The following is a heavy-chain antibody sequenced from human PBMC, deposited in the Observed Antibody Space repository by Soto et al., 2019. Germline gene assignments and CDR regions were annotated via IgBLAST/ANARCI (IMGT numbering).Heavy chain of an antibody. CDR1: GGSIGSYY. V-gene: IGHV4-59*12. CDR2: IYYSGST. Sequence: SETLSLTCTVSGGSIGSYYWSWIRQPPGKGLEWIGYIYYSGSTNYNPSLKSRVTISVDTSKNQFSLKLRSVTAADTAVYYCAGTWLFVDYYDSSGYGPAYYYYGMDVWGQGTTVTVSS. D-gene: IGHD3-22*01. CDR3: AGTWLFVDYYDSSGYGPAYYYYGMDV. J-gene: IGHJ6*02.